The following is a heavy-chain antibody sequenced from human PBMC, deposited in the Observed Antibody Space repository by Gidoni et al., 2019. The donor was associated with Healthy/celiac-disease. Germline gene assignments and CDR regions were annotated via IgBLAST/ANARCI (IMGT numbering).Heavy chain of an antibody. V-gene: IGHV3-21*01. CDR1: GFTFSSSS. CDR3: ARELSCSGGSCYSSAY. D-gene: IGHD2-15*01. J-gene: IGHJ4*02. CDR2: ISSSSSYI. Sequence: EVQLVESGGGLVKPGGSLRLSCAASGFTFSSSSMNWVRQAPGKGLEWVSSISSSSSYIYYADSVKGRFTISRDNAKNSLYLQMNSLRAEDTAVYYCARELSCSGGSCYSSAYWGQGTLVTVSS.